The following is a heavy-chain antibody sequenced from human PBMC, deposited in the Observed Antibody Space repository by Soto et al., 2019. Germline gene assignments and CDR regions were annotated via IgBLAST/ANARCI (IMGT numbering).Heavy chain of an antibody. Sequence: ASVKVSCKASGYTFTGYYMHWVRQAPGQGLEWMGWINPNSGGTNYAQKFQGRVTMTRDTSISTAYMELSRLRSDDTAVYYCARDAPPAAIWAHYYYSGMDVWGQGTTVTVSS. D-gene: IGHD2-2*01. CDR1: GYTFTGYY. CDR3: ARDAPPAAIWAHYYYSGMDV. V-gene: IGHV1-2*02. CDR2: INPNSGGT. J-gene: IGHJ6*02.